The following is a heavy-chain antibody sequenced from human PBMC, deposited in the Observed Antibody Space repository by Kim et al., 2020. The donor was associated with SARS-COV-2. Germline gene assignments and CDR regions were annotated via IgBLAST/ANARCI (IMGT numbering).Heavy chain of an antibody. V-gene: IGHV4-59*13. Sequence: SETLSLTCTVSGDSISSSYWSWIRQPPGKGLEWIGFIYYSGSISYNPSLKSRVTISVDTSKNQFSLKLSSVTAADTAVYYCVRDRGRSVAGTGYFQQWGQGTLVTVSS. CDR3: VRDRGRSVAGTGYFQQ. J-gene: IGHJ1*01. CDR1: GDSISSSY. CDR2: IYYSGSI. D-gene: IGHD6-19*01.